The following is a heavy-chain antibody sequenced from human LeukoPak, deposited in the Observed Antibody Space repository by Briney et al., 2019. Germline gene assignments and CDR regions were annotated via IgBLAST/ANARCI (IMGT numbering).Heavy chain of an antibody. V-gene: IGHV5-51*01. CDR1: GYGFTSYW. J-gene: IGHJ4*02. CDR3: ARLYGSGSYPLDY. Sequence: GDSLKISCKGSGYGFTSYWIGWVRQIPGKGLGWMGIIYPGDSDTRYSPSFQSQVTISAEKSISTAYLQCSSLKASDTAMSYCARLYGSGSYPLDYWGQGTLVTVSS. CDR2: IYPGDSDT. D-gene: IGHD3-10*01.